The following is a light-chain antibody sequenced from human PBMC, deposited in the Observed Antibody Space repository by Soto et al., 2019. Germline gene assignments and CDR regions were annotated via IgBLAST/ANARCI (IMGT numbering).Light chain of an antibody. CDR3: QQYNSYWT. Sequence: DIQMTQSPSTLSASVRDRVTITCRASQSISNWLAWYQQKPGKAPKLLIYDASSLQSGVPSRFSGSGSGTEFTLTITSLQPDDFATYYRQQYNSYWTFGQGTKVDIK. CDR2: DAS. CDR1: QSISNW. J-gene: IGKJ1*01. V-gene: IGKV1-5*01.